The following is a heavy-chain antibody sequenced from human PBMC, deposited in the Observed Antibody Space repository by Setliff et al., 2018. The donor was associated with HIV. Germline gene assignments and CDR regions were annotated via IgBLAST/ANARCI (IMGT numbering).Heavy chain of an antibody. Sequence: SETLSLTCTVSGGSISSYYWSWIRQPPGKGLEWIGYIYTSGNTKYNPSLQSRVTMSIDMSNNHFSLRLDSVTAADTAVYYCARGVGVQGTWGQGILVTVSS. CDR2: IYTSGNT. D-gene: IGHD1-26*01. CDR3: ARGVGVQGT. J-gene: IGHJ5*02. V-gene: IGHV4-4*08. CDR1: GGSISSYY.